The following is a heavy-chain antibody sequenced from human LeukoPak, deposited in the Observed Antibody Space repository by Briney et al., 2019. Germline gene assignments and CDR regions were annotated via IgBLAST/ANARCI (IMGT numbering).Heavy chain of an antibody. CDR2: IWYDGSNK. J-gene: IGHJ3*02. CDR1: GFTFSPYE. Sequence: GGSLRLSCAASGFTFSPYEIHWVRQAPGKGLEWVAVIWYDGSNKYYADSVKGRFTISRDNSKNTLYLQMNSLRAEDTAVYYCARFPDAFDIWGQGTMVTVSS. CDR3: ARFPDAFDI. V-gene: IGHV3-33*08.